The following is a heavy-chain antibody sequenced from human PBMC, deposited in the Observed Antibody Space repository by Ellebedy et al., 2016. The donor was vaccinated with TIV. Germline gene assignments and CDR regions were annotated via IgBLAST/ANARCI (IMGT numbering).Heavy chain of an antibody. CDR1: GYSFISYW. Sequence: GESLKISCKGSGYSFISYWIGWVRQMPGKGLEWMGYIYPGDSDTRYSQSFQGQVTISVDKSISTAYLQWSSLKASDTAIYCCARGDRGSGWYWDKWGQGTLVTVSS. V-gene: IGHV5-51*01. J-gene: IGHJ4*02. D-gene: IGHD6-19*01. CDR3: ARGDRGSGWYWDK. CDR2: IYPGDSDT.